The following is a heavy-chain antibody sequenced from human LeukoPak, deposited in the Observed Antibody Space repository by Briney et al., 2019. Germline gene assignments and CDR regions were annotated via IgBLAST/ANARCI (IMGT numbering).Heavy chain of an antibody. CDR3: ARNIDTSDWNPWGY. V-gene: IGHV3-21*01. Sequence: GGSLRLSCAASGFTFSSYSMNWVRQAPGKGLEWVSSISSGNSYIYYVESVKGRFTISRDNAKNSLYLHMNSLRAEDTAMYYCARNIDTSDWNPWGYWGQGTLVTVSS. CDR1: GFTFSSYS. J-gene: IGHJ4*02. CDR2: ISSGNSYI. D-gene: IGHD6-19*01.